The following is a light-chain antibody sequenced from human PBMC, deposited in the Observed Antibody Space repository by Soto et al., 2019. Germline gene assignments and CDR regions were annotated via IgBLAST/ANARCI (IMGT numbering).Light chain of an antibody. Sequence: QSVLTQPRSVSGSPGQSVTISCAGTSSDVGAYIFVSWFQHHPGKAPKLLIYDVSKRPSGVPDRFSGSKSGNTASLTISGLQAEDEADYYCCSFAGSYSVVFGGGTQLTVL. CDR1: SSDVGAYIF. CDR2: DVS. J-gene: IGLJ2*01. V-gene: IGLV2-11*01. CDR3: CSFAGSYSVV.